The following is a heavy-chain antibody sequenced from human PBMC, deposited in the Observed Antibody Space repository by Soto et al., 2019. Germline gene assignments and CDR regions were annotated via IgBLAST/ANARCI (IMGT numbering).Heavy chain of an antibody. CDR1: GGSISSDY. Sequence: SETLSLTCTVSGGSISSDYWSWIRQPPGTGLEWIGYIYYSGSTNYNPSLKSRVTISVDTSKNQFSLRLSSVTAADTAVYYCARADWSLIYSYFDLWGRGTPVTVSS. D-gene: IGHD1-1*01. CDR2: IYYSGST. CDR3: ARADWSLIYSYFDL. V-gene: IGHV4-59*01. J-gene: IGHJ2*01.